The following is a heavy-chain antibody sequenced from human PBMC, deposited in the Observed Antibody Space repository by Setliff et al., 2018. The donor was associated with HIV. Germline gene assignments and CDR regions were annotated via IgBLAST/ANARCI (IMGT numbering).Heavy chain of an antibody. V-gene: IGHV1-2*06. CDR2: INPNSGGT. D-gene: IGHD3-16*02. Sequence: ASVKVSCKASGYTFTGYYMHWVRQAPGQGLEWMGRINPNSGGTNYAQKFQGRVTMTRDTSISTVYMELSRLRSEDTAVYYCARDGAFVWGTYRYQGFDHWGQGTLVTVSS. CDR1: GYTFTGYY. CDR3: ARDGAFVWGTYRYQGFDH. J-gene: IGHJ4*02.